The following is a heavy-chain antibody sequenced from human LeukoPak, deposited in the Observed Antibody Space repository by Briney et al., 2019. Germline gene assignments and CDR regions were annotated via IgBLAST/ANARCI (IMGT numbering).Heavy chain of an antibody. CDR2: ISGSGGST. J-gene: IGHJ5*01. D-gene: IGHD2-8*01. CDR3: ARDLCTNGICYGPDS. CDR1: GFTFSSYG. V-gene: IGHV3-23*01. Sequence: GGSLRLSCAASGFTFSSYGMSWVRQAPGKGLEWVSAISGSGGSTYYADSAKGRFTISRDNAKNSLFLQMNSLRAEDTAVYYCARDLCTNGICYGPDSWGQGTLVTVSS.